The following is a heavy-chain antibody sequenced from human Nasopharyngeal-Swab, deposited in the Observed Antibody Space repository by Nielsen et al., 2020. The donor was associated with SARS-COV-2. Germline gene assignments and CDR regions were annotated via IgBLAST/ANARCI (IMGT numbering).Heavy chain of an antibody. CDR3: AKDPLIVVVPAATLDY. J-gene: IGHJ4*02. V-gene: IGHV3-23*01. D-gene: IGHD2-2*01. CDR1: GFTFSSYA. CDR2: ISGSGGST. Sequence: GGSLRLSCAASGFTFSSYAMSWVRQAPGKGLEWVSAISGSGGSTYYADSVKGRFTISRDNSKNTLYPQMNSLRAEDTAVYYCAKDPLIVVVPAATLDYWGQGTLVTVSS.